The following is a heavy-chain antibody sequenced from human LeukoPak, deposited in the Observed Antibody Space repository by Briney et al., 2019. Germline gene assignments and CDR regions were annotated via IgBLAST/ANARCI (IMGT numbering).Heavy chain of an antibody. D-gene: IGHD1-7*01. CDR3: ARGSNWNYGVWFDP. CDR1: GGSISSSSYY. Sequence: NPSETLPLTCTVSGGSISSSSYYWGWIRQPPGTGLEWIGTIYYSGSTYYNPSLKSRVTISVDTSKNQFSLKLSSVTAADTAVYYCARGSNWNYGVWFDPWGQGTLVTVSS. CDR2: IYYSGST. J-gene: IGHJ5*02. V-gene: IGHV4-39*07.